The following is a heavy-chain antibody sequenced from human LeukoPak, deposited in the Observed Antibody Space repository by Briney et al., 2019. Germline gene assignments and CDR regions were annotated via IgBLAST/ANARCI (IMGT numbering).Heavy chain of an antibody. CDR1: GFTFSSFW. J-gene: IGHJ4*02. CDR3: ATQLYGAFDY. V-gene: IGHV3-7*01. Sequence: GGSLRLSCAPSGFTFSSFWMSWVRQAPGKGLEWVANIKQDGSEKYYVDSVKGRFTISRDNAKNSLYLQMNSLRAEDTAVYYCATQLYGAFDYWGQGTLVTVSS. CDR2: IKQDGSEK. D-gene: IGHD2-2*02.